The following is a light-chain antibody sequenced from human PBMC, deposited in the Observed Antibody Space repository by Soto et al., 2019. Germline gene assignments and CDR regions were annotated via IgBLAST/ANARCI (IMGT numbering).Light chain of an antibody. V-gene: IGLV1-44*01. J-gene: IGLJ3*02. Sequence: QSVLTQPPSASGTPGQRVTISCSGSNSNIGTNAVNWYQQIPGTAPKLLIYNNNQRPSGVPDRFSGSKSGTSASLAISGLQSEDEADYPCGTWDDTLRTWVFGGGTQLTVL. CDR3: GTWDDTLRTWV. CDR1: NSNIGTNA. CDR2: NNN.